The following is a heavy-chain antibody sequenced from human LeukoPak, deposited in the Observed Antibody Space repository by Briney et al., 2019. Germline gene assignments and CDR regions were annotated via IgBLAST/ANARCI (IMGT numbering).Heavy chain of an antibody. CDR3: VRDYRCSGRNCLDVFET. CDR2: ISTFNIYT. CDR1: GYTFTSDG. J-gene: IGHJ3*02. V-gene: IGHV1-18*01. Sequence: GASVKVSCKASGYTFTSDGISWVRQAPGQGLEWMGWISTFNIYTRYAQKFQGRLTMTTDTSTSTAYMELRNLRSDDTAVYYCVRDYRCSGRNCLDVFETWGQGTRVTVSS. D-gene: IGHD2-15*01.